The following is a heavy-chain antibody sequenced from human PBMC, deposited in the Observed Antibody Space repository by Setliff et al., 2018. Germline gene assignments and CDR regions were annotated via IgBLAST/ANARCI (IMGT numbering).Heavy chain of an antibody. V-gene: IGHV3-23*03. J-gene: IGHJ4*02. CDR3: AKCSSWHGHYPHFNY. Sequence: LSLSCTTSGFTFSSYEVNWVRQAPGKGLEWVSIISSEGDSIYYADSVKGRFTISRDNSKSTLYLEMNSLRAEDTAVYYCAKCSSWHGHYPHFNYWGQGTLVTVSS. CDR1: GFTFSSYE. D-gene: IGHD6-13*01. CDR2: ISSEGDSI.